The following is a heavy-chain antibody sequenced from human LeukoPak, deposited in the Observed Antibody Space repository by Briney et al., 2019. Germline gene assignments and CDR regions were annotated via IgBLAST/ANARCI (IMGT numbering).Heavy chain of an antibody. Sequence: GGSLRLSCAASGFTFSSYGMHWVRQAPGKGLEWVAVISYDGSNKYYADSVKGRFTISRDNSKNTLYLQMNSLRAEDTAVYYCAKDPSYYGSGSFHDYWGQGTLVTVSS. D-gene: IGHD3-10*01. CDR1: GFTFSSYG. CDR2: ISYDGSNK. CDR3: AKDPSYYGSGSFHDY. J-gene: IGHJ4*02. V-gene: IGHV3-30*18.